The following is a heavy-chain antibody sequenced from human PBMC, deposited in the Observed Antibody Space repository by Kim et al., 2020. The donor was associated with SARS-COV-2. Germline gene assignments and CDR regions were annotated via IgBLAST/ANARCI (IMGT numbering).Heavy chain of an antibody. CDR1: GGTFSSYA. CDR2: IIPIFGTA. Sequence: SVKVSCKASGGTFSSYAISWVRQAPGQGLEWMGGIIPIFGTANYAQKFQGRVTITADESTSTAYMELSSLRSEDTAVYYCASTTGTTPLFDYWGQGTLVTFSS. V-gene: IGHV1-69*13. J-gene: IGHJ4*02. CDR3: ASTTGTTPLFDY. D-gene: IGHD1-1*01.